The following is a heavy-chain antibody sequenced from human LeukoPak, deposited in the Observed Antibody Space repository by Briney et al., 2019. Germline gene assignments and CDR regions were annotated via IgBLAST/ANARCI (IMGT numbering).Heavy chain of an antibody. V-gene: IGHV1-18*01. CDR3: ARTGVNYGDYPPPYGMDV. Sequence: ASVKASCKASGYTFTSYGISWVRQAPGQGLEWMGWISAYNGNTNYAQKLQGRVTMTTDTSTSTAYMELRSLRSDDTAVYYCARTGVNYGDYPPPYGMDVWGQGTTVTVSS. CDR1: GYTFTSYG. CDR2: ISAYNGNT. J-gene: IGHJ6*02. D-gene: IGHD4-17*01.